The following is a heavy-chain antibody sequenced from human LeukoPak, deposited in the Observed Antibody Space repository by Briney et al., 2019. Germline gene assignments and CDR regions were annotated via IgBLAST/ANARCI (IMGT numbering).Heavy chain of an antibody. CDR2: INHSGTT. J-gene: IGHJ4*02. D-gene: IGHD3-22*01. V-gene: IGHV4-34*01. CDR1: GGSFSGYH. Sequence: PSETLSLTCAVYGGSFSGYHWSWIRQRPGKGLEWIGEINHSGTTNYSPSLKSRVTMSVDTSKNQFSLKLSSVTAADTAVYYCARLFYYGGSGYYGTFEYWGQGTLVTVSS. CDR3: ARLFYYGGSGYYGTFEY.